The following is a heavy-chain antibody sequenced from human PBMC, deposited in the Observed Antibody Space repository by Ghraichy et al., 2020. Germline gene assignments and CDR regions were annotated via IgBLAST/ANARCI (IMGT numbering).Heavy chain of an antibody. CDR3: ARDQMSTVPMEAGPQDY. D-gene: IGHD3-10*01. CDR1: GYTFTSYG. Sequence: ASVKVSCKASGYTFTSYGISWVRQAPGQGLEWMGWISAYNGNTNYAQKLQGRVTMTTDTSTSTAYMELRSLRSDDTAVYYCARDQMSTVPMEAGPQDYWGQGTLVTVSS. J-gene: IGHJ4*02. V-gene: IGHV1-18*04. CDR2: ISAYNGNT.